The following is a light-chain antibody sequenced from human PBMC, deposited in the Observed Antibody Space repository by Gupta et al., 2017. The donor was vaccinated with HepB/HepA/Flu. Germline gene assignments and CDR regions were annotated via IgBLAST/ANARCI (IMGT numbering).Light chain of an antibody. CDR3: QQSSNWVLFT. CDR2: DAS. CDR1: RSGSTY. Sequence: ENLCTQSPSTLSLSRGERPTLSCRGTRSGSTYLGRYQQKAGKAPRILIYDASNRAPGIPARFSGSGFGTDFTLTISSLEQEDFAVYYCQQSSNWVLFTFGHGTKVDIK. J-gene: IGKJ3*01. V-gene: IGKV3-11*01.